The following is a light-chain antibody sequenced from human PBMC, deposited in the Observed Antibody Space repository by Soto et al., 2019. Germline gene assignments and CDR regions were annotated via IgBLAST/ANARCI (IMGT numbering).Light chain of an antibody. CDR3: QQYNYWPWT. Sequence: EIVMTQFPATLSVSPGERVTLSCRASQSVSSDLAWYQQKPGQAPRLLIYGASTRATGIPARFSGSGSGTELTLTISSLQSEDSAVYYCQQYNYWPWTFGQGTKVDIK. J-gene: IGKJ1*01. V-gene: IGKV3-15*01. CDR2: GAS. CDR1: QSVSSD.